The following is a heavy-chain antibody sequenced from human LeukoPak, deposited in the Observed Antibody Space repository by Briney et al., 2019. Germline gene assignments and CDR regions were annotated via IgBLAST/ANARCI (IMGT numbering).Heavy chain of an antibody. J-gene: IGHJ4*02. CDR1: GFTFSNYA. CDR3: AKDPDCTSGICYTFFDY. CDR2: GGSGGST. D-gene: IGHD2-8*01. Sequence: GGSLRLSCAASGFTFSNYAMSWVRQAPGKGLEWVSAGGSGGSTYYADSVKGRFTISRDNSKNTLYLQMNSLRAEDTAVYYCAKDPDCTSGICYTFFDYWGQGTLVTVSS. V-gene: IGHV3-23*01.